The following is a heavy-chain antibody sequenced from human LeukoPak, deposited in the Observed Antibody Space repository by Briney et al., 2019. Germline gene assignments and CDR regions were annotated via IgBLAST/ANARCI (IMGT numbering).Heavy chain of an antibody. J-gene: IGHJ6*03. V-gene: IGHV1-2*02. D-gene: IGHD3-3*01. CDR3: ARVSGYYDFWSGYWIVSAPYYYYMDV. CDR1: GYTFTGYY. CDR2: INPNSGGT. Sequence: GASVKVSCKASGYTFTGYYMHWVRQAPGQGLEWMGWINPNSGGTNYAQKFQGRVTMTRDTSISTAYMELSRLRSDDTAVYYCARVSGYYDFWSGYWIVSAPYYYYMDVWGKGTTVTVSS.